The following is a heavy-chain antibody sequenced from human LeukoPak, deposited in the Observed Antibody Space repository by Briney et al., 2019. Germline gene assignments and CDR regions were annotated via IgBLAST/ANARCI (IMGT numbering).Heavy chain of an antibody. CDR1: GFGFRSFA. J-gene: IGHJ4*02. D-gene: IGHD1-7*01. CDR2: ITANGDRT. Sequence: GGSLRLSCEASGFGFRSFALTWVRQAPGKGLEWVSSITANGDRTYCADSVKGRFTISRDNSNNTLYLQMNSLRAEDTAVYYCAKGSNWNYDPRVYIDYWGQGTLVTVSS. CDR3: AKGSNWNYDPRVYIDY. V-gene: IGHV3-23*01.